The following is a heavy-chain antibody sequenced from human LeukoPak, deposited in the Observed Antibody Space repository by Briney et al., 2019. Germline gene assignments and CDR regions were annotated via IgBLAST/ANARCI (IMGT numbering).Heavy chain of an antibody. CDR3: ARGVADGFDP. V-gene: IGHV3-64*01. CDR1: GFTFSSYA. CDR2: ISRNGGST. D-gene: IGHD6-19*01. Sequence: GGSLRLSCVASGFTFSSYAMRWARQAPGKGLEYPSAISRNGGSTYYANSVKGRFTISRDNSKNTLYLQMGSLRAEDMAVYYCARGVADGFDPWGQGTLVTVSS. J-gene: IGHJ5*02.